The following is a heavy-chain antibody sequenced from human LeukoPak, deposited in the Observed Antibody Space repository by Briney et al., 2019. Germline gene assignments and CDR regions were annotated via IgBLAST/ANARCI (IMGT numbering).Heavy chain of an antibody. CDR3: ASGGHIDY. CDR2: IMLDGSAE. CDR1: GLTFRSFW. J-gene: IGHJ4*02. Sequence: GGSLRLSCAVSGLTFRSFWMSWVRQAPGKGLEWVANIMLDGSAENYVDSVRGRFTISRDNAKNSLSLQMNSLREEDTAVYYCASGGHIDYCGQGTLVTVSS. D-gene: IGHD3-16*01. V-gene: IGHV3-7*05.